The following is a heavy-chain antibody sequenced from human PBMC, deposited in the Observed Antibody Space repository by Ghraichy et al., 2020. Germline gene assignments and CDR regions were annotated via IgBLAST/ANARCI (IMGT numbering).Heavy chain of an antibody. CDR2: IHYSGSP. CDR3: ARRQLNGDYISDYFDF. V-gene: IGHV4-39*01. D-gene: IGHD4-17*01. Sequence: SHTLSLTCTVSGGSISHSSYYWGWIRQPPGKGLGWIGSIHYSGSPYYNSSLKSRVTISVDTSKNQFSLKLNSVTAADTAVYYCARRQLNGDYISDYFDFWGQGTLVTVSS. CDR1: GGSISHSSYY. J-gene: IGHJ4*02.